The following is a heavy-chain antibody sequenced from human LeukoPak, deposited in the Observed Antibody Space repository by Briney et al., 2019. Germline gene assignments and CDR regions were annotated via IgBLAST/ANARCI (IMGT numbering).Heavy chain of an antibody. CDR3: ARNGAAGTPNRFFNWFDP. Sequence: RESLQISCKGSGYTFTTYWIGWVRQMPAKGLELMGLIYPGNSDTRYSPSFQGQVTISADKSIDTAYLQWSSLQASDTAIYYCARNGAAGTPNRFFNWFDPWGQGTLVTVSS. J-gene: IGHJ5*02. V-gene: IGHV5-51*01. D-gene: IGHD6-13*01. CDR1: GYTFTTYW. CDR2: IYPGNSDT.